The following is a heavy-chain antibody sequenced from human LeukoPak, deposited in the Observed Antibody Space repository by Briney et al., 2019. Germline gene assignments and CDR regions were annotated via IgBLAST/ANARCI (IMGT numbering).Heavy chain of an antibody. V-gene: IGHV3-21*01. Sequence: GGSLRLSCAASGFTFSKYSMNWVRQAPGEGLEWVSSISTSSTYIYYADSMKGRFTASRDNAKKSLYLQMSSLRAEDTAVYYCARAKTSGSYLYDYWGQGTLVTVSS. CDR1: GFTFSKYS. D-gene: IGHD1-26*01. CDR3: ARAKTSGSYLYDY. J-gene: IGHJ4*02. CDR2: ISTSSTYI.